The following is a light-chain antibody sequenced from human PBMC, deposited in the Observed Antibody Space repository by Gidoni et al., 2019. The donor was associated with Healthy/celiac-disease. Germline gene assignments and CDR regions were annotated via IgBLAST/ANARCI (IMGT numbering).Light chain of an antibody. J-gene: IGKJ1*01. CDR3: QQYNSYSRT. Sequence: IQLTQSPSTLSASVGDRVTITCRASQSISSWLAWYQQKPGKAPKLLIYKASSLESGVPSRFSGSGSGTEFTLTISRLQHDDFATYYCQQYNSYSRTFGQGTKVEIK. V-gene: IGKV1-5*03. CDR1: QSISSW. CDR2: KAS.